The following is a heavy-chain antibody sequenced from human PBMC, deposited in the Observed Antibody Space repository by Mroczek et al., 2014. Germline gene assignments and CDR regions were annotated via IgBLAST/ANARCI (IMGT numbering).Heavy chain of an antibody. CDR2: IHYSGVA. CDR1: GGSIRTYY. Sequence: QVQLQESGPGLVRPSETLSLTCTVSGGSIRTYYWTWIRQPPAPGKRLEWLGNIHYSGVAEYNPSLMNRVTMSVDTSKNQFSLKLNSVTAADTALYYCARERDWGQENRFDFWGQGTLVTVSP. J-gene: IGHJ4*02. CDR3: ARERDWGQENRFDF. D-gene: IGHD7-27*01. V-gene: IGHV4-59*01.